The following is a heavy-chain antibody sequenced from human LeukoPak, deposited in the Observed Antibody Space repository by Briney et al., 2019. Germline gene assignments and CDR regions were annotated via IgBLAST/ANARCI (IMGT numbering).Heavy chain of an antibody. V-gene: IGHV4-4*07. CDR2: IYTSGST. J-gene: IGHJ5*02. Sequence: SETLSLTCTVSGGSISSYYWSWIRQPAGKGLEWIGRIYTSGSTNYNPSLKSRVTMSVDPSKNQFSLKLSSVTAADTAVYYCARDFKRKEWFGDRNWFDPWGQGTLVTVSS. D-gene: IGHD3-10*01. CDR1: GGSISSYY. CDR3: ARDFKRKEWFGDRNWFDP.